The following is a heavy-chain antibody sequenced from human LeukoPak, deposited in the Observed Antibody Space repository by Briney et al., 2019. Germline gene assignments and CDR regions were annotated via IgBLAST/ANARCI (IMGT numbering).Heavy chain of an antibody. CDR1: GFTFNNYN. CDR2: ITTSGTYI. Sequence: SGGSLRLSCATSGFTFNNYNMNWVRQAPGRALEWVSSITTSGTYIFYADSVKGRFTISRDNAKNSLYLQMNSLRAEDTAVYYCARMTTVTSWYFDLWGRGTLVTVSS. D-gene: IGHD4-17*01. V-gene: IGHV3-21*04. CDR3: ARMTTVTSWYFDL. J-gene: IGHJ2*01.